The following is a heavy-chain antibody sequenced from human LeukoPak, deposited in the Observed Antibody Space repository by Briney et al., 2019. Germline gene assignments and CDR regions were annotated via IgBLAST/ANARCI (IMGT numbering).Heavy chain of an antibody. V-gene: IGHV1-69*13. D-gene: IGHD3-10*01. CDR3: ARGSWQVAEEVY. J-gene: IGHJ4*02. CDR2: IIPIFGTA. Sequence: ASVKVPCKASGGTFSSYVISWVRQAPGQGLEWMGGIIPIFGTANYAQKFQGRVTITADESTSTAYMELSSLRSEDTAVYYCARGSWQVAEEVYWGQGALVTVSS. CDR1: GGTFSSYV.